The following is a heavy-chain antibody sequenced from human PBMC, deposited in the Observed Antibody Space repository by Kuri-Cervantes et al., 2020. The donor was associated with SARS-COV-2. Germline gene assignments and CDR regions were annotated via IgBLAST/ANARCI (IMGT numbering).Heavy chain of an antibody. CDR2: IYYSGST. CDR3: ARPYCSSTSCYKGWFDP. D-gene: IGHD2-2*02. J-gene: IGHJ5*02. CDR1: GGSISSSSYY. V-gene: IGHV4-39*01. Sequence: ESLKISCTASGGSISSSSYYWGWIRQPPGKGLEWIGSIYYSGSTYYNPSLKSRVTISVDTSKNQFSLKLSSVTAADTAVYYCARPYCSSTSCYKGWFDPWGQGTLVTVSS.